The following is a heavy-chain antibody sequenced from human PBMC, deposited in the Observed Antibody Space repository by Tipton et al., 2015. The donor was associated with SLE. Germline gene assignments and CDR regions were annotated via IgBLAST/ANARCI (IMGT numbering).Heavy chain of an antibody. CDR1: GYSFNTYW. CDR2: IFPGDSGT. J-gene: IGHJ5*02. Sequence: QLVQSGAEVSKPGESLKISCKGSGYSFNTYWIAWVRQMPGKGLEWMGIIFPGDSGTRYSPSFQGQVTISADKSITTAYLHWSSLKASDTAMYYCARGYDAGRGWWFVPWGQGTLVTVSS. CDR3: ARGYDAGRGWWFVP. D-gene: IGHD3-16*01. V-gene: IGHV5-51*03.